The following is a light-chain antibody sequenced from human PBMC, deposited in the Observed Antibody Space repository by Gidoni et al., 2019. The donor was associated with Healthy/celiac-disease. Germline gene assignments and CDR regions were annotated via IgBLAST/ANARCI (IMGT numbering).Light chain of an antibody. CDR2: AAS. Sequence: DIQMTKSPSSLSASVGDRVTITCRASQSISSYLNWYQQKPGKAPKLLIYAASSLQSGVPSRFSGSGSGTDFTLTISSLQPEDFATYYCQQSYSTPPGYTFGQGTKLEIK. V-gene: IGKV1-39*01. CDR3: QQSYSTPPGYT. J-gene: IGKJ2*01. CDR1: QSISSY.